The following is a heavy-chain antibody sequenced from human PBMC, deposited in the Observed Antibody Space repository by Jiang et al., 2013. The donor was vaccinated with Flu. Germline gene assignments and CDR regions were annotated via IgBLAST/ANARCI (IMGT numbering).Heavy chain of an antibody. V-gene: IGHV1-8*02. CDR1: GYTFTSYD. CDR2: MNPNSGNT. J-gene: IGHJ5*02. CDR3: ARAPRHGSGSYPFDP. D-gene: IGHD3-10*01. Sequence: SGYTFTSYDINWVRQATGQGLEWMGWMNPNSGNTGYAQKFQGRVTMTRNTSVSTAYMELSSLRSEDTAVYYCARAPRHGSGSYPFDPWGQGTLVTVSS.